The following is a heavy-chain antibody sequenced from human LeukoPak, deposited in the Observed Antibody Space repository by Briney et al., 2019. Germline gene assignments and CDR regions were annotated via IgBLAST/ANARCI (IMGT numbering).Heavy chain of an antibody. Sequence: PGGSLRLSCAGSEFTFHTYLMSWVRQAPGKGLEWVSSISGSGATTDYADSVKGRFTISRDNVNKTLYLEMSSLRAEDTAVYYCARELPREVTLDYWGQGTLVTVSP. CDR1: EFTFHTYL. D-gene: IGHD2-21*02. J-gene: IGHJ4*01. CDR2: ISGSGATT. CDR3: ARELPREVTLDY. V-gene: IGHV3-23*01.